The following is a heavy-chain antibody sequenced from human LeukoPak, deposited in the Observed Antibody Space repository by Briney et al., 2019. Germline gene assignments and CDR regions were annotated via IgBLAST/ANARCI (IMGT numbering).Heavy chain of an antibody. CDR2: IYTSGST. Sequence: PSETLSLTCTVSGGSISSYYWSWIRQPAGKGLEWIGRIYTSGSTNYNPSLKSRVTMSVDTSKNQFSLKLSSVTAADTAVYYCARWGCSSTSCLDAFDIWGQGTMVTVSS. D-gene: IGHD2-2*01. CDR1: GGSISSYY. CDR3: ARWGCSSTSCLDAFDI. V-gene: IGHV4-4*07. J-gene: IGHJ3*02.